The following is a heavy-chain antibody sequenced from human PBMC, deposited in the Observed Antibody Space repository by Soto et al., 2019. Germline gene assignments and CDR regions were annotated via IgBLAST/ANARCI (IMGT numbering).Heavy chain of an antibody. CDR3: ARHFSIAAHPFDY. D-gene: IGHD6-6*01. V-gene: IGHV5-10-1*01. CDR1: GYSFTSYW. CDR2: IDPSDSYT. J-gene: IGHJ4*02. Sequence: GESLKISCKGSGYSFTSYWISWVRQMPGKGLEWMGRIDPSDSYTNYSPSFQGHVTISADKSISTAYLQWSSLKASDTAMYYCARHFSIAAHPFDYWGQGTLVTVSS.